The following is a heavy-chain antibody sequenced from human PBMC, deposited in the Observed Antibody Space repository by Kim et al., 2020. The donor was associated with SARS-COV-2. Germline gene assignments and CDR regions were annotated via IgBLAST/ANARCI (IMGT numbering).Heavy chain of an antibody. CDR3: ARDLEGAGAWGYFDS. D-gene: IGHD7-27*01. Sequence: RKFQGRVTLTADESTSTAYMELSSLRSEDTAVYYCARDLEGAGAWGYFDSWGQGTLVTVSS. V-gene: IGHV1-69*01. J-gene: IGHJ4*02.